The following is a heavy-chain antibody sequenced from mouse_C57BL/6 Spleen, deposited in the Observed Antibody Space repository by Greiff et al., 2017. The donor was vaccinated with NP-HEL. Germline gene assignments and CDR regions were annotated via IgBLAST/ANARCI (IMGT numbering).Heavy chain of an antibody. V-gene: IGHV1-52*01. CDR3: AKYGSSYVGYFDV. CDR1: GYTFTSYW. J-gene: IGHJ1*03. Sequence: QVQLQQSGAELVRPGSSVKLSCKASGYTFTSYWMHWVKQRPIQGLEWIGNIDPSDSETHYNQKFKDKATLTVDKSSSTAYMQLSSLTSEDSAVYYCAKYGSSYVGYFDVWGTGTTVTVSS. CDR2: IDPSDSET. D-gene: IGHD1-1*01.